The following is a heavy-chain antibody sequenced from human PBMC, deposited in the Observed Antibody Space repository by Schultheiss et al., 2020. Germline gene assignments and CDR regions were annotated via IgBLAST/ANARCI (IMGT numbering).Heavy chain of an antibody. CDR2: IWYDGSNK. V-gene: IGHV3-33*01. CDR3: ARGDKYYDILTGYYPPFDY. J-gene: IGHJ4*02. D-gene: IGHD3-9*01. CDR1: GFTFSSYG. Sequence: GGSLRLACAASGFTFSSYGMHWVRQAPGKGLEWVAVIWYDGSNKYYADSVKGRFTISRDNSKNTLYLQMNSLRAEDTAVYYCARGDKYYDILTGYYPPFDYWGQVTLVTVSS.